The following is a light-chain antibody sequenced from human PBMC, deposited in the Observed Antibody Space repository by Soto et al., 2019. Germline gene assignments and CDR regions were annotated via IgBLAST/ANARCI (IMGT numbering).Light chain of an antibody. CDR1: QDNSNY. CDR2: DAS. CDR3: QQYDNLPLT. V-gene: IGKV1-33*01. J-gene: IGKJ4*01. Sequence: DIQMTQSPSSLSASVGERVTITCRASQDNSNYLSWYQQKPGKVPILLIFDASSLETGVPSRFSGSGSGTDFTLTISSLQPEDIGTYYCQQYDNLPLTFGGGTKVEI.